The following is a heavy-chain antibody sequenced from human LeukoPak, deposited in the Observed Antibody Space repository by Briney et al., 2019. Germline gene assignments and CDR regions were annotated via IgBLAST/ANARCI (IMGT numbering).Heavy chain of an antibody. D-gene: IGHD4-17*01. CDR2: ISGSGGST. CDR3: AKDSSIYGALYYFDY. CDR1: GFTFSSYA. Sequence: GGSLRLSCAASGFTFSSYAMSWVRQAPGKGLEWVSAISGSGGSTYYADSAKGRFTISRDNSKNTLYLQMNSLRAEDTAVYYCAKDSSIYGALYYFDYWGQGTLVTVSS. J-gene: IGHJ4*02. V-gene: IGHV3-23*01.